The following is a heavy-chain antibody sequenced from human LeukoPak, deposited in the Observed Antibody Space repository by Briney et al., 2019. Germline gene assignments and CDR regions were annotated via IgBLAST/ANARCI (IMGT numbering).Heavy chain of an antibody. D-gene: IGHD4-17*01. V-gene: IGHV1-69*13. CDR3: ARARGDYVPHYFDY. CDR1: GGTFRSYA. J-gene: IGHJ4*02. CDR2: IIPIFGTA. Sequence: GASVKVSFKASGGTFRSYAISWVRPAPGQGLEWMGGIIPIFGTANYAQKFQGRVTITADESTSTAYMELSSLRSEDTAVYYCARARGDYVPHYFDYWGQGTLVTVSS.